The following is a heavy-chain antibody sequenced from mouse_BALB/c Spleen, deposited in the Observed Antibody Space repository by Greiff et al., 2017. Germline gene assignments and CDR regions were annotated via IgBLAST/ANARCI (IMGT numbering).Heavy chain of an antibody. V-gene: IGHV7-3*02. CDR2: IRNKANGYTT. CDR3: ARDPHYYGSWFAY. J-gene: IGHJ3*01. Sequence: EVKLQESGGGLVQPGGSLRLSCATSGFTFTDYYMSWVRQPPGKALEWLGFIRNKANGYTTEYSASVKGRFTISRDNSQSILYLQMNTLRAEDSATYYCARDPHYYGSWFAYWGQGTLVTVSA. D-gene: IGHD1-1*01. CDR1: GFTFTDYY.